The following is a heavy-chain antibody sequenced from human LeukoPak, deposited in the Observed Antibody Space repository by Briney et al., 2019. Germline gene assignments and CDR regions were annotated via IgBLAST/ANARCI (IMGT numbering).Heavy chain of an antibody. Sequence: GGSLRLSCAASGFTFSSYDMSWVRQAPGKGLEWVSAISGSGGSIYYADSVKGRFTISRDNSKNTLYLQMHSLRAEDTAVYYCAKDVGIAAAPLFDYWGQGTLVTVSS. V-gene: IGHV3-23*01. CDR2: ISGSGGSI. CDR1: GFTFSSYD. CDR3: AKDVGIAAAPLFDY. D-gene: IGHD6-13*01. J-gene: IGHJ4*02.